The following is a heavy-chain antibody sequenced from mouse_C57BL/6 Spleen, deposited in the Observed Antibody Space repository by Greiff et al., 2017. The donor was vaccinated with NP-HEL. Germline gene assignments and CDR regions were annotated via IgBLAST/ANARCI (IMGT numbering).Heavy chain of an antibody. CDR1: GYTFTDYY. CDR2: INPYNGGT. J-gene: IGHJ3*01. Sequence: EVQLQQSGPVLVKPGASVKMSCKASGYTFTDYYMNWVKQSHGKSLEWIGVINPYNGGTSYNQKFKGKATLTVDKSSSTAYMELNSLTSEDSAVFFCASSGWGNCEALCAYWGKETLDTV. D-gene: IGHD3-1*01. V-gene: IGHV1-19*01. CDR3: ASSGWGNCEALCAY.